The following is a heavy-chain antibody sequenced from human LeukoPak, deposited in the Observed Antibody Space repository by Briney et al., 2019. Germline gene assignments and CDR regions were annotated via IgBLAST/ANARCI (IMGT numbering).Heavy chain of an antibody. CDR2: VDPDANTK. J-gene: IGHJ4*02. V-gene: IGHV3-7*01. D-gene: IGHD4-17*01. CDR3: ARDPAYGALDY. Sequence: GGSLRLSCAASGFTFSASWMTWVRQAPGRGLEWVANVDPDANTKNYLDSVKGRFTISRDNARNSLYLQMNSLRAEDTAIYYCARDPAYGALDYWGQGAPVTVSS. CDR1: GFTFSASW.